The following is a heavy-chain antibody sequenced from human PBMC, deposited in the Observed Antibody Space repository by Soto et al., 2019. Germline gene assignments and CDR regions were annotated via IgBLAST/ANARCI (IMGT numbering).Heavy chain of an antibody. CDR2: IIPIFGTA. D-gene: IGHD5-12*01. CDR3: ARAAVYSGYVRYYYYYYGMDV. J-gene: IGHJ6*02. V-gene: IGHV1-69*13. CDR1: GGTFSSYA. Sequence: SVKVSCKASGGTFSSYAISWVRQAPGQGLEWMGGIIPIFGTANYAQKFQGRVTITADESTSTAYMELSSLRSEDTAVYYCARAAVYSGYVRYYYYYYGMDVWGQGTTVTVSS.